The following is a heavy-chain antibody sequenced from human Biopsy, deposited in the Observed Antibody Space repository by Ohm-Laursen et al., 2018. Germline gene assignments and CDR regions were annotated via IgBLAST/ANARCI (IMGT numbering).Heavy chain of an antibody. J-gene: IGHJ4*02. V-gene: IGHV3-33*06. CDR3: AKCMTGGSNYYFHH. CDR1: GFTFSSYG. D-gene: IGHD2-8*01. CDR2: IWYDGSNK. Sequence: SLRLSCSATGFTFSSYGTHWVRQAPGKGLEWVAAIWYDGSNKNYADSVKGRFTISRDNSKNTLYLQMNSLRGEDTAVYYCAKCMTGGSNYYFHHCGQGTLVTVSS.